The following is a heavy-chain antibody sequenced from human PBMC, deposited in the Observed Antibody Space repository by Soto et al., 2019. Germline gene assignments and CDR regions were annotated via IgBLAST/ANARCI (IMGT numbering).Heavy chain of an antibody. V-gene: IGHV6-1*01. CDR1: GDSVSSNSAA. CDR3: ARADDYIWGSYRYSWFDP. Sequence: PSQTLSLTCAISGDSVSSNSAAWNWIRQSPSRGLEWLGRTYYRSKWYNDYAVSVKSRITINPDTSKNHFSLQLNSVTAADTAVYYCARADDYIWGSYRYSWFDPWGQGTLVTVSS. J-gene: IGHJ5*02. CDR2: TYYRSKWYN. D-gene: IGHD3-16*02.